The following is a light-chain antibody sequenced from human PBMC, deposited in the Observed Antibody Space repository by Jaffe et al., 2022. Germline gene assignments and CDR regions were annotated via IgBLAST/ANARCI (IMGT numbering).Light chain of an antibody. CDR1: QSVTSN. V-gene: IGKV3-15*01. J-gene: IGKJ1*01. CDR2: GAS. Sequence: ETVMTQSPATLSVSPGERATLSCRASQSVTSNLAWYQQKPGQAPRLLIYGASTRATGIPARFSGSGSGTEFTLTISSLLSEDFAIYYCQQYNYWPWTFGQGTKVEI. CDR3: QQYNYWPWT.